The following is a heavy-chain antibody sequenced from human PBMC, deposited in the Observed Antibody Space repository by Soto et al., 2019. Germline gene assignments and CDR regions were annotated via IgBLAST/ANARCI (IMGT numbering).Heavy chain of an antibody. Sequence: EVQLLESGGGLVQPGGSLRLSCAASGFTFSSYAMSWVRQAPGKGLEWVSAISGSGGSTYYADSVKGRFTISRDNSKNTLYLQMNSLRAEDTAVYYCAKDRPPDYGDYWHPYTASDYWGQGTLVTVSS. CDR1: GFTFSSYA. CDR2: ISGSGGST. V-gene: IGHV3-23*01. J-gene: IGHJ4*02. D-gene: IGHD4-17*01. CDR3: AKDRPPDYGDYWHPYTASDY.